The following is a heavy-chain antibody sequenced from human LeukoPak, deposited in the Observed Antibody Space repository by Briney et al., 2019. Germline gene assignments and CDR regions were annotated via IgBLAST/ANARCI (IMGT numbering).Heavy chain of an antibody. CDR1: GGSISSYY. V-gene: IGHV4-4*07. Sequence: PSETLSLTCTVSGGSISSYYWSWIRQPAGKGLEWIGRIYTSGSTNYNPSLKSRVTMSVDTSKNQFSLKLSSVTAADTAVYYCARVGYCRGGSCFDYWGQGTLVTVSS. CDR3: ARVGYCRGGSCFDY. J-gene: IGHJ4*02. D-gene: IGHD2-15*01. CDR2: IYTSGST.